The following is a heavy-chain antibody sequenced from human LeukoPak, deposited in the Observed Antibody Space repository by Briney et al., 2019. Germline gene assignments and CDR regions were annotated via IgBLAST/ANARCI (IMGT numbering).Heavy chain of an antibody. J-gene: IGHJ4*02. CDR3: HVLLWFGESARDY. CDR1: GFTFTSSA. D-gene: IGHD3-10*01. Sequence: GASVKVSCKASGFTFTSSAVQWVRQARGQRLEWIGWIVVGSGNTNYAQKFQERVTITRDMSTSTAYMELSSLRSEDTAVYYCHVLLWFGESARDYWGQGTLVTVSS. V-gene: IGHV1-58*01. CDR2: IVVGSGNT.